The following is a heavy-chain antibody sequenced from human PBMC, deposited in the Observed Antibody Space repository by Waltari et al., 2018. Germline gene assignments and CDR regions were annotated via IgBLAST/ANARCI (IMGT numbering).Heavy chain of an antibody. CDR3: ARDGDGYPD. Sequence: EVKLVDSGGGLVQPGGSLRLSCAASGFMFSTNWMSWVRQAPGKGLGWVANKKEDGSEEYYVDSVKGRFTISRDNAKTSLYLQMNSLGVEDTAVYYCARDGDGYPDWGQGSLVIVSS. V-gene: IGHV3-7*01. J-gene: IGHJ4*02. CDR2: KKEDGSEE. D-gene: IGHD5-12*01. CDR1: GFMFSTNW.